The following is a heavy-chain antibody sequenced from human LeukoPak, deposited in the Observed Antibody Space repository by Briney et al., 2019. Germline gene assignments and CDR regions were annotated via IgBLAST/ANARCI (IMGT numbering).Heavy chain of an antibody. Sequence: GGSLRLSCAASGFTFSSYAMHWVRQAPGKGLEWVAVISYDGSNKYYADSVKGRFTISRDNSKNTVYLQMNSLRAEDTAVYYCARALSRYYDFWSGYYDYWGQGTLVTVSS. CDR3: ARALSRYYDFWSGYYDY. D-gene: IGHD3-3*01. J-gene: IGHJ4*02. CDR2: ISYDGSNK. V-gene: IGHV3-30-3*01. CDR1: GFTFSSYA.